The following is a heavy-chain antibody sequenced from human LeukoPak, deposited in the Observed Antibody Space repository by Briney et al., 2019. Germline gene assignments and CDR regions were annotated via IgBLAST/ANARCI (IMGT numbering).Heavy chain of an antibody. Sequence: GGSLRLSCAASGFTFSSYGIHWVRQAPGKGLEWVAVISYDGSNKYYADSVKGRFTISRDNSKNTLYLQMDSLRAEDTAVYYCARDRGSNDPIDYWGQGTLVTVSS. V-gene: IGHV3-30*03. D-gene: IGHD2-15*01. J-gene: IGHJ4*02. CDR3: ARDRGSNDPIDY. CDR2: ISYDGSNK. CDR1: GFTFSSYG.